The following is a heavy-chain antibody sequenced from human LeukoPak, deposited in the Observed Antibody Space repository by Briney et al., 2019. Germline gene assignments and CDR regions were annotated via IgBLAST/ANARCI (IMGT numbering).Heavy chain of an antibody. CDR3: ARSLGGDYVYFDS. Sequence: GGSLRLSCAASGFIFNTYAMSWVRQAPGKGLEWVSYIRSSSSAIYTADSVKGRFTISRDNAKNSLYLQMNSLRDEDTAVYYCARSLGGDYVYFDSWGQGTRVTVSS. V-gene: IGHV3-48*02. CDR1: GFIFNTYA. D-gene: IGHD4-17*01. CDR2: IRSSSSAI. J-gene: IGHJ4*02.